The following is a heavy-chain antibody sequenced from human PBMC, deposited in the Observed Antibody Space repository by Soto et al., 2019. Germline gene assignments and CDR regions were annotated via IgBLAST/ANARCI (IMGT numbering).Heavy chain of an antibody. CDR2: IWYDGSNK. V-gene: IGHV3-33*01. CDR3: ARSHGGRYYYSGMDV. J-gene: IGHJ6*02. Sequence: QVQLVESGGGVVQPGRSLRLSCAASGFTFSSYGMHWVRQAPGKGLEWVAVIWYDGSNKYYADSVKGRFTISRDNSKNTLNLQMKRLRAENTAVYYCARSHGGRYYYSGMDVWGQGTTVTVSS. D-gene: IGHD2-15*01. CDR1: GFTFSSYG.